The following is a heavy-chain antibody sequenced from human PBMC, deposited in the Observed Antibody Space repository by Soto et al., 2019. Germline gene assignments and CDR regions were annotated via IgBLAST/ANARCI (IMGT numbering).Heavy chain of an antibody. CDR2: ITDTGGDA. V-gene: IGHV3-23*01. Sequence: GGSLRLSCVASGLTFGSRAMTWVRQAPGEGLQWVSTITDTGGDAKYADSVRGRFVISRDNSKKTLYLQMTSLTAEDSAMYYCARGSTDSYPGSRIFDFWGRGTMVTVSS. CDR3: ARGSTDSYPGSRIFDF. CDR1: GLTFGSRA. J-gene: IGHJ4*02. D-gene: IGHD3-10*01.